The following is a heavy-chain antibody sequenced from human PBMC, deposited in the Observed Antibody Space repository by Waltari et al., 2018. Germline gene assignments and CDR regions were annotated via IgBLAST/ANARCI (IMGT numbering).Heavy chain of an antibody. CDR2: IRHDGDAK. J-gene: IGHJ5*02. V-gene: IGHV3-7*04. D-gene: IGHD3-16*01. CDR3: ARGGSYINS. Sequence: DVQLVESGGGSVQPGGSLRLSGVASNFTFSRYWMSWVRQAPGKGLEWVANIRHDGDAKDYVDSVKGRFTISRDNAKNSLFLQMNSLKAEDTAVYYCARGGSYINSWGQGTRVTVSS. CDR1: NFTFSRYW.